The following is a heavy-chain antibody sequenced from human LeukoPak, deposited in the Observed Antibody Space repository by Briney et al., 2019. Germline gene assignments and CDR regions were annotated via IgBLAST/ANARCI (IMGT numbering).Heavy chain of an antibody. Sequence: PGGSLRLSCAASGFTFSSYSMNWVRQAPGKGLEWVSSISSSSSYIYYADSAKGRFTISRDNAKNSLYLQTNSLRAEDTAVYYCASQSIAGYYFDYWGQGTLVTVSS. D-gene: IGHD6-6*01. V-gene: IGHV3-21*01. CDR1: GFTFSSYS. CDR3: ASQSIAGYYFDY. CDR2: ISSSSSYI. J-gene: IGHJ4*02.